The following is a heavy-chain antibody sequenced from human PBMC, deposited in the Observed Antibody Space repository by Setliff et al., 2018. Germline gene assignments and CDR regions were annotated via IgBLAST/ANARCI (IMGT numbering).Heavy chain of an antibody. CDR3: ANVRGNYDSSGYYYFDY. Sequence: PGGSLRLSCAASGFTFSSYGMHWVRQAPGKGLEWVAFIRYDGSNKYYADSVKGRFTISRDNSRHTLYLQMNSLRAEDTAVYYCANVRGNYDSSGYYYFDYWGQGPLGTTSS. J-gene: IGHJ4*02. CDR1: GFTFSSYG. CDR2: IRYDGSNK. D-gene: IGHD3-22*01. V-gene: IGHV3-30*02.